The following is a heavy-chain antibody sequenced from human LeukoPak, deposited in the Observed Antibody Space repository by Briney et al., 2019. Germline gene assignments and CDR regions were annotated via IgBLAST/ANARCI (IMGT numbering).Heavy chain of an antibody. J-gene: IGHJ4*01. Sequence: PSETLSLTCTVSGGSISSYYWSWLRQPPGKGLEWIGYIYYSGSTNYNPSLKSRVTVSVDTSKNQFSLKLSSVTAADTAVYYCARGDARGYSYGHFHFDHWGHGTLVTVSS. D-gene: IGHD5-18*01. CDR3: ARGDARGYSYGHFHFDH. CDR2: IYYSGST. CDR1: GGSISSYY. V-gene: IGHV4-59*01.